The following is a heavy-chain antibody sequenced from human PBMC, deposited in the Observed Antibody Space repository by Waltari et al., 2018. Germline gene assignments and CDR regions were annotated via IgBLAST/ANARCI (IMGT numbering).Heavy chain of an antibody. CDR2: ISTSGSPI. Sequence: EVQLVESGGGLVQPGGSLILSCAASGFTFSSYEMNWVRQAPGKGLEWVSYISTSGSPIYNADSVKGRFTISRDNAKNSLYLQMNSLRAEDTAVYYCARVWGVTTSDHWGQGTLVTVSS. CDR3: ARVWGVTTSDH. CDR1: GFTFSSYE. V-gene: IGHV3-48*03. J-gene: IGHJ4*02. D-gene: IGHD3-22*01.